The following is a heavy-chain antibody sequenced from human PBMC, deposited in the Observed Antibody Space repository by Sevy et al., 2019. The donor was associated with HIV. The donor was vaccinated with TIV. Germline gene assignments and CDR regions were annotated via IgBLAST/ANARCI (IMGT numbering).Heavy chain of an antibody. CDR3: AKEWTVLSDWYGEFDY. Sequence: GGSLRLSCAASGFTFTNYGMHWVRQAPGKGLEWVAGISNSGANTYYADSMRGRFTVTRDNSKNTVYLQLNSLRAEDTAIYYCAKEWTVLSDWYGEFDYWGQGTLVTVSS. V-gene: IGHV3-23*01. J-gene: IGHJ4*02. D-gene: IGHD6-19*01. CDR2: ISNSGANT. CDR1: GFTFTNYG.